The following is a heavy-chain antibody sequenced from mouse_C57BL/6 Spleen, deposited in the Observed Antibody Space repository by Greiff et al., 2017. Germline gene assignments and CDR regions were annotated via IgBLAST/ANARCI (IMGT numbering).Heavy chain of an antibody. CDR1: GFTFSSYA. J-gene: IGHJ2*01. CDR2: ISDGGSYT. CDR3: AREGWDY. V-gene: IGHV5-4*01. Sequence: DVMLVESGGGLVKPGGSLKLSCAASGFTFSSYAMSWVRQTPEKRLEWVATISDGGSYTYYPDNVKGRFTISRDNAKNNLYLQMSHLKSEDTAMYYCAREGWDYWGQGTTLTVSS.